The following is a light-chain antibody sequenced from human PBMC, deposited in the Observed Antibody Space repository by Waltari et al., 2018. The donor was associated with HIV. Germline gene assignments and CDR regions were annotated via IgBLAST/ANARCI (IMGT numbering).Light chain of an antibody. CDR1: PTMLYSSINRNY. CDR2: WAS. CDR3: QQYFRIPPT. Sequence: DIVMTQSPDSLPVSLLERATINSTSSPTMLYSSINRNYLAWYQQKPRQPPKLLISWASIRESGVPDRFSGSGSGTDFTLTITRLQAEDVALYHCQQYFRIPPTFGGGTKVEIK. V-gene: IGKV4-1*01. J-gene: IGKJ4*01.